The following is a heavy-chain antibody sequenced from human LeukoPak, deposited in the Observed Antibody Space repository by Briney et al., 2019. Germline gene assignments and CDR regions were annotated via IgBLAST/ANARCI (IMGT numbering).Heavy chain of an antibody. CDR1: GYTFTSYD. CDR2: MNPNSGNT. D-gene: IGHD2/OR15-2a*01. CDR3: ARLTATATLWFDP. Sequence: ASVKVSCKASGYTFTSYDINWVRQATGQGLEWMGWMNPNSGNTGYAQKFQGRVTMTRNTSISTAYMELSSLRSEDTAVYYCARLTATATLWFDPWGQGTLVTVSS. V-gene: IGHV1-8*01. J-gene: IGHJ5*02.